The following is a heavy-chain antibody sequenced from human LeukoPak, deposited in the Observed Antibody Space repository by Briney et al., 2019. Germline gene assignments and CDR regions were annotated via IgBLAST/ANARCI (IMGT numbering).Heavy chain of an antibody. V-gene: IGHV3-30*02. CDR3: AKPLIIAATGEFDY. Sequence: PGGSLSLSCEASGFTLSNYAIHWVRQAPGKGLEWVAFIGYDGSNKYYADSVKGRFTSSRDISKNTVYLQMNSLRAEDTAVYYCAKPLIIAATGEFDYWGQGTLVTVSS. CDR2: IGYDGSNK. J-gene: IGHJ4*02. CDR1: GFTLSNYA. D-gene: IGHD6-13*01.